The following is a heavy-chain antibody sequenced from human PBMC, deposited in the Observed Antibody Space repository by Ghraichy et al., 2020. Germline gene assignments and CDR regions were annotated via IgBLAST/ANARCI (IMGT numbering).Heavy chain of an antibody. J-gene: IGHJ5*02. V-gene: IGHV3-23*01. CDR3: AKDVAMVTHNWFDP. CDR1: GFTFSSYA. D-gene: IGHD5-18*01. Sequence: GGSLRLSCSASGFTFSSYAMSWVRQAPGKGLEWVSGISGSTDITYYADSVKGRFTISRDNSKNTLYLQMNSLRVEDTALYYCAKDVAMVTHNWFDPWGQGTLVTVSS. CDR2: ISGSTDIT.